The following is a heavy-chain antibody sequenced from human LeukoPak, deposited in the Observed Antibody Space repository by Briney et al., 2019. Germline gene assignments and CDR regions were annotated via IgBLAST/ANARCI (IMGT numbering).Heavy chain of an antibody. CDR1: GGSISSGSYY. Sequence: SQTLSLTCTVSGGSISSGSYYWSWIRQPAGKGLEWIGRIYTSGSTNYNPSLKSRVTISVDTSKNQFSLKLSSVTAADTAVYYCARGGDTAMVLFDYWGQGTLVTVSS. CDR3: ARGGDTAMVLFDY. CDR2: IYTSGST. J-gene: IGHJ4*02. D-gene: IGHD5-18*01. V-gene: IGHV4-61*02.